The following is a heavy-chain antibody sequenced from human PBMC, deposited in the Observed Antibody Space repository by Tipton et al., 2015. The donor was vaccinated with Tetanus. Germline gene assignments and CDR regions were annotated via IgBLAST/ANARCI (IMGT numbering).Heavy chain of an antibody. V-gene: IGHV3-23*01. CDR3: AKDRGYCTAGSCYGMDV. CDR2: VSGSGGGA. Sequence: SLRLSCAASGFTFSNYAMSWVRQAPGKGLEWVSGVSGSGGGANYADFVKGRFTISRDNSKNTVYLQMSSLRAEDTAVYFCAKDRGYCTAGSCYGMDVWGQGTTVTVSS. D-gene: IGHD2-8*02. J-gene: IGHJ6*02. CDR1: GFTFSNYA.